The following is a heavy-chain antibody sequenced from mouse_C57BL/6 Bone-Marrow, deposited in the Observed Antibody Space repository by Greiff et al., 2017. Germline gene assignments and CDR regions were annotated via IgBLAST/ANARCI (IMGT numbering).Heavy chain of an antibody. V-gene: IGHV1-61*01. CDR2: IYPSDSAT. D-gene: IGHD4-1*01. CDR1: GYTFTSYW. J-gene: IGHJ2*01. CDR3: ARGTGTLYYFDY. Sequence: VQLQQPGAELVRPGSSVKLSCKASGYTFTSYWMDWVKQRPGQGLEWIGNIYPSDSATHYNQKFKDKATLTVDKSSSTAYMQLSSLTTEDSAVYYCARGTGTLYYFDYWGQGTTLTVSS.